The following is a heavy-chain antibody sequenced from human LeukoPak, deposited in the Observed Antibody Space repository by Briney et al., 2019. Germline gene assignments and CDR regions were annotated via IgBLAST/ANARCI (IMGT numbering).Heavy chain of an antibody. V-gene: IGHV3-74*01. Sequence: GGSLRLSCAASGFIISSYWMYWVRRAPGEGLVWVSRINGDGTTTNYADSVRGRFTISRDSAKNTLYVQMNSLRAEDTAVYYSARSQSTMITGAFDIWGRGTMVTVSS. D-gene: IGHD5/OR15-5a*01. J-gene: IGHJ3*02. CDR2: INGDGTTT. CDR1: GFIISSYW. CDR3: ARSQSTMITGAFDI.